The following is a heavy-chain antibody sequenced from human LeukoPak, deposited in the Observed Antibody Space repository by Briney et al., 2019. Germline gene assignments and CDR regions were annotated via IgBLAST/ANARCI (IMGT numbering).Heavy chain of an antibody. CDR3: ARTIAGYYYYYMDV. Sequence: SETLSLTCTVSGGFISSGYYYWTWIRQPAGKALEWIGRIYTSGNTNYNPSLKSRVTISVDTSKNQFSLKLSSVTAADTAVYYCARTIAGYYYYYMDVWGKGTTVTFSS. CDR1: GGFISSGYYY. J-gene: IGHJ6*03. D-gene: IGHD1-26*01. CDR2: IYTSGNT. V-gene: IGHV4-61*02.